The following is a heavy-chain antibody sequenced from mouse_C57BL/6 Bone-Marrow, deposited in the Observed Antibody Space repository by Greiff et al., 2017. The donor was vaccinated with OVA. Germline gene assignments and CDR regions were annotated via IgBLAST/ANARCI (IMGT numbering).Heavy chain of an antibody. CDR1: GYAFSSSW. J-gene: IGHJ2*01. Sequence: QVQLQQSGPELVKPGASVKISCKASGYAFSSSWMNWVKQRPGKGLEWIGRIYPGDGDTNYNGKFKGTATLTADKSASTAYMQLSSLTSEESAVYFCASLSSPLDYWGQGTTLTVSS. CDR2: IYPGDGDT. D-gene: IGHD1-1*01. V-gene: IGHV1-82*01. CDR3: ASLSSPLDY.